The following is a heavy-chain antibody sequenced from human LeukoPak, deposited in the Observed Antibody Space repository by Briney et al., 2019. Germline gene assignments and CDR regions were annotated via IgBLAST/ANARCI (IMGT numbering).Heavy chain of an antibody. J-gene: IGHJ4*02. D-gene: IGHD5-12*01. CDR3: ARDFLPPGSGYDYNY. CDR2: INSDGSST. Sequence: SGGSLRLSCAASGFTFISYWMHWVRQAPGKGLVCVSRINSDGSSTSYADSVKGRFTTSRDNAKNTLYLQMNSLRAGDTAVYYCARDFLPPGSGYDYNYWGQGTLVTVSS. V-gene: IGHV3-74*01. CDR1: GFTFISYW.